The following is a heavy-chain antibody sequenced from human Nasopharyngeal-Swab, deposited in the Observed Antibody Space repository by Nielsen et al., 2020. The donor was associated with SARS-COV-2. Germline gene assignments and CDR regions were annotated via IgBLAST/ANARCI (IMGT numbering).Heavy chain of an antibody. V-gene: IGHV3-74*01. Sequence: GGSLRLSCAASGFTFSSHWMHWVRQAPGKGLVWVSRINADGSRTFYADSVEGRFTISRDDAKNTLYLQMNSLRAEDEDTAVYYCAREPDGDYAFDYWGQGTLVTVSS. CDR2: INADGSRT. D-gene: IGHD4-17*01. CDR1: GFTFSSHW. CDR3: AREPDGDYAFDY. J-gene: IGHJ4*02.